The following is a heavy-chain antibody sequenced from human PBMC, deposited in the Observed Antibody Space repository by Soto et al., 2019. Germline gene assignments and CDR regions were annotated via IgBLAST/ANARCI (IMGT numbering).Heavy chain of an antibody. Sequence: ESLKISCKGSGYSFTSYWIGWVRQMPGKGLEWMGIIYPGDSDTRYSPSFQGQVTISADKSISTAYLQWSSLKASDTAMYYCARLYDGSVSYYPQYNYYYYYMDVWGKGTTVTVSS. J-gene: IGHJ6*03. CDR3: ARLYDGSVSYYPQYNYYYYYMDV. CDR1: GYSFTSYW. D-gene: IGHD3-10*01. CDR2: IYPGDSDT. V-gene: IGHV5-51*01.